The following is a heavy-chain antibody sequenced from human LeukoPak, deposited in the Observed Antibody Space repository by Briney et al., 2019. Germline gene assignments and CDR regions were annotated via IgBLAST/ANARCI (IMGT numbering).Heavy chain of an antibody. CDR1: GFTFDDYA. Sequence: GGSLRLSCAASGFTFDDYAMHWVRQSPGKGLEWVSLIRWDGDSTYYADSVKGRFTISRDNSKNSLYLQMNSLRPEDTAFYYCAKDTTSGGWDGGFDYWGQGTLVTVSS. D-gene: IGHD2-15*01. CDR3: AKDTTSGGWDGGFDY. V-gene: IGHV3-43D*04. CDR2: IRWDGDST. J-gene: IGHJ4*02.